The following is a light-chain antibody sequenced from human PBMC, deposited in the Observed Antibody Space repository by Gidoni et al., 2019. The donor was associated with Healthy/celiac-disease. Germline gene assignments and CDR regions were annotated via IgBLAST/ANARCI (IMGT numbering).Light chain of an antibody. J-gene: IGLJ2*01. CDR2: DVS. CDR1: SSDVGGYNY. Sequence: QSALTQPASVPGSPGQSITISCTGTSSDVGGYNYVSWYQQHPGKAPKLMIYDVSNRPLGVSNRFSGSKSGNTASLTISGLQAEDEADYYCSSYTSSSTLVFGGGTKLTVL. CDR3: SSYTSSSTLV. V-gene: IGLV2-14*03.